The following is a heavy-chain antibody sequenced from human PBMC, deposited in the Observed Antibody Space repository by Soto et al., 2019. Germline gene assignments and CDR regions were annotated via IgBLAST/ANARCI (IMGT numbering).Heavy chain of an antibody. CDR3: AGDPDSHYNDSHASSYP. Sequence: SVKVSCKTSGGTFSSYTISWVRQAPGQGLEWMGRIIPIIGIINYAQKFQGRVTISADKFTGTAYMELTGLRSDDTAVYYCAGDPDSHYNDSHASSYPWGQGTLVTVSS. CDR2: IIPIIGII. J-gene: IGHJ5*02. CDR1: GGTFSSYT. D-gene: IGHD4-4*01. V-gene: IGHV1-69*04.